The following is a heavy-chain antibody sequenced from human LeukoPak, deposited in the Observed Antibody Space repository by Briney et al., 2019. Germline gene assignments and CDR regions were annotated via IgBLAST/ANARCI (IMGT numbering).Heavy chain of an antibody. V-gene: IGHV1-2*02. CDR2: INPNSGGT. Sequence: EASVKVSCKASGYTFTGYYMHWVRQAPGQGLEWMGWINPNSGGTNYAQKFQGRVTMTRDTSISTAYMELSRLRSDDTAVYYCARATSGSYRDAAFDIWGQGTMVTVSS. D-gene: IGHD1-26*01. CDR3: ARATSGSYRDAAFDI. J-gene: IGHJ3*02. CDR1: GYTFTGYY.